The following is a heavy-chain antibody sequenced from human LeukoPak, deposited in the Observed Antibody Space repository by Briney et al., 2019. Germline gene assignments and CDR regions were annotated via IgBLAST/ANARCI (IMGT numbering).Heavy chain of an antibody. CDR2: MNPNSGNT. D-gene: IGHD3-9*01. J-gene: IGHJ4*02. V-gene: IGHV1-8*01. Sequence: ASVKVSCKASGYTFTSYDINWVRQATGQGLEWMGWMNPNSGNTGQAQKFQSRITMTRNTSISTAYMELSSLRPEDTAVYYCAKYKSGDYFDSGKRYYFDQWGQGTPVTVSS. CDR3: AKYKSGDYFDSGKRYYFDQ. CDR1: GYTFTSYD.